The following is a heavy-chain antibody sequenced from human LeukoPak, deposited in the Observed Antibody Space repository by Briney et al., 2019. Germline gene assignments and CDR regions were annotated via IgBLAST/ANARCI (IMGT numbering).Heavy chain of an antibody. CDR3: AITTGRRLAAAADLDY. CDR1: GFTFSSYA. CDR2: ISGSGGST. Sequence: PGGSLRLSCAASGFTFSSYAMSWVRQAPGKGLEWVSAISGSGGSTYYADSVKGRFTISRDNSKNTLYLQMNSLRAEDTAVYYCAITTGRRLAAAADLDYWGQGTLVTVSS. D-gene: IGHD6-13*01. V-gene: IGHV3-23*01. J-gene: IGHJ4*02.